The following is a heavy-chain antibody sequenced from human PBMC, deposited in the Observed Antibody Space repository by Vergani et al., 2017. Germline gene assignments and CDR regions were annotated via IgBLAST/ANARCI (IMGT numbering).Heavy chain of an antibody. Sequence: QLQLQESGPGLVKSSETLSLTCSVSFDSIRNLYCNWIRQPPGKGLEWIGSIHYSENTNYNPSLKTRVTISVDTSKNQFSLTLTSVTAADTVVYYCASDTHSGQRADRWGQGILVTVTS. V-gene: IGHV4-59*11. D-gene: IGHD6-19*01. J-gene: IGHJ5*02. CDR2: IHYSENT. CDR1: FDSIRNLY. CDR3: ASDTHSGQRADR.